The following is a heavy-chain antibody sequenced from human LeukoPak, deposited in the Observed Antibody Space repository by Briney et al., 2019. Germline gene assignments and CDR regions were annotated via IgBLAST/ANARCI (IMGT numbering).Heavy chain of an antibody. CDR1: GGSLSSGRYF. CDR2: ISYSETT. CDR3: ARARILRYFDWQYYYYGMDV. Sequence: SETLSLTCTVSGGSLSSGRYFWGWIRQPPGKGLEWIGSISYSETTYYNPSLNSRVTISVDTSKNQFSLKLSSVTAADTAVYYCARARILRYFDWQYYYYGMDVWGQGTTVTVSS. V-gene: IGHV4-39*01. D-gene: IGHD3-9*01. J-gene: IGHJ6*02.